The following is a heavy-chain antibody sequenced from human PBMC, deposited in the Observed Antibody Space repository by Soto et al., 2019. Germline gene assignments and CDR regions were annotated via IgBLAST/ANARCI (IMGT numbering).Heavy chain of an antibody. V-gene: IGHV6-1*01. Sequence: SQTLSLTCAISGDSVSSNTASWNWIRQSPSRGLEWLGRTYFRSKWYNDYAVSVKSRIIINPDTSNNQFSLKLTSVTAADTAVYYCARVHVMVVAGSTFDYWGHGTLVTVSS. CDR3: ARVHVMVVAGSTFDY. CDR1: GDSVSSNTAS. CDR2: TYFRSKWYN. D-gene: IGHD6-19*01. J-gene: IGHJ4*01.